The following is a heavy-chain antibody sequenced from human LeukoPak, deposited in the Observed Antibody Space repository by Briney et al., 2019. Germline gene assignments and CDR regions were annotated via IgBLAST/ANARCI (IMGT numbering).Heavy chain of an antibody. V-gene: IGHV3-23*01. Sequence: PGGSLRLSCVACGFTFSRYAMNWVRQAPGKGLEWVSVISGRGNVYQAASVKGRFTISRDNSKNTLYLQMNALRVEDTATYYCAKTRYYYYYMDVWGKGATVTVSS. D-gene: IGHD3-16*02. CDR2: ISGRGNV. J-gene: IGHJ6*03. CDR3: AKTRYYYYYMDV. CDR1: GFTFSRYA.